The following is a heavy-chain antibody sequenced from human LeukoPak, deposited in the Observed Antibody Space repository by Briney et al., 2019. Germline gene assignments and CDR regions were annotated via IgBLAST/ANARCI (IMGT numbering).Heavy chain of an antibody. CDR2: ISSSSSYI. CDR3: AKGAIGYCSGGSCYGIDY. V-gene: IGHV3-21*04. D-gene: IGHD2-15*01. Sequence: GGSLRLSCAASGFTFSSYSMNWVRQAPGKGLEWVSCISSSSSYIYYADSVKGRFTISRDNSKNTLYLQMTSLRAEDTAVYYCAKGAIGYCSGGSCYGIDYWGQGTLVTVSS. J-gene: IGHJ4*02. CDR1: GFTFSSYS.